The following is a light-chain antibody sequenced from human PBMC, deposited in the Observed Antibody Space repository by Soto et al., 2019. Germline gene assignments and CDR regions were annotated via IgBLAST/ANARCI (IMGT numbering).Light chain of an antibody. CDR1: QSVSSSN. V-gene: IGKV3-20*01. CDR3: QQCGSSPWT. Sequence: EIVLTQSPGTLSLSPGERATLSCRASQSVSSSNLAWYQQKPGQAPRLLIYGASSRATGIPDRFSGSGSETDFTLTISRLEPEDFAVYYCQQCGSSPWTFGQGTKVDTK. J-gene: IGKJ1*01. CDR2: GAS.